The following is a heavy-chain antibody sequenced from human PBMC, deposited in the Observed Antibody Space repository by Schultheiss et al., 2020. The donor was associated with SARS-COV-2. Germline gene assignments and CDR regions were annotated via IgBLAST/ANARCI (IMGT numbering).Heavy chain of an antibody. Sequence: ETLSLTCTVSGGSISSYYWSWIRQPPGKGLEWIGYIYYSGSTNYNPSLKSRVTISVDTSKNQFSLKLSSVTAADTAVYYCARSLTAMGEFDPWGQGTLVTVSS. CDR2: IYYSGST. J-gene: IGHJ5*02. D-gene: IGHD5-18*01. CDR3: ARSLTAMGEFDP. CDR1: GGSISSYY. V-gene: IGHV4-59*01.